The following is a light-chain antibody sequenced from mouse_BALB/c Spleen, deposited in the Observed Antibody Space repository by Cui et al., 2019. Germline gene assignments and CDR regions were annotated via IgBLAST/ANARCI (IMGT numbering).Light chain of an antibody. CDR3: QQSNSWPYT. J-gene: IGKJ2*01. CDR2: YAS. CDR1: QSIGTS. V-gene: IGKV5-48*01. Sequence: ILLTQSLAIVSVIPGELCTFSCRASQSIGTSIHWYQQRTNGSPRLLIKYASESISGIPSRFSGSGSGTDFTLSINSVESEDIADYYCQQSNSWPYTFGGGTKLEIK.